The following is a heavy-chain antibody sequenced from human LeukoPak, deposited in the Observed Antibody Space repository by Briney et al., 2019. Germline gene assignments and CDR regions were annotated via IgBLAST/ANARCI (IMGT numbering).Heavy chain of an antibody. CDR2: IIPIFGTA. CDR3: ARDISRVGATPFYYYYYMDV. CDR1: GGTFSSYA. D-gene: IGHD1-26*01. J-gene: IGHJ6*03. V-gene: IGHV1-69*13. Sequence: ASVKVSCKASGGTFSSYAISWVRQAPGQGLERMGGIIPIFGTANYAQKFQGRVTITADESTSTAYMELSSLRSEDTAVYYCARDISRVGATPFYYYYYMDVWGKGTTVTVSS.